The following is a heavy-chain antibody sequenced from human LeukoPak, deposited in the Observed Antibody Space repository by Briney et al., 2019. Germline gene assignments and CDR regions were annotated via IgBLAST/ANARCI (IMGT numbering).Heavy chain of an antibody. V-gene: IGHV7-4-1*02. CDR3: ARGPRSVVTGNYYGMDV. J-gene: IGHJ6*02. CDR1: GYTFTNYA. D-gene: IGHD4-23*01. Sequence: ASVKVSCKASGYTFTNYAMNWVRQAPGQGLEWMGWINTNTGNPTYAQGFTGRFVFSLDTSVSTAYLQISSLKAEDTAVYYCARGPRSVVTGNYYGMDVWGQGTTVTVSS. CDR2: INTNTGNP.